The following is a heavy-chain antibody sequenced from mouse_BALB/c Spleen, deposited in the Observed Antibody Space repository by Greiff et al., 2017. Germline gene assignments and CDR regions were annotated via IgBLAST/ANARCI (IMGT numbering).Heavy chain of an antibody. CDR3: ASLYGSSNYAMDY. CDR1: GFAFSSYD. D-gene: IGHD1-1*01. V-gene: IGHV5-12-1*01. CDR2: ISSGGGST. Sequence: EVQLVESGGGLVKPGGSLKLSCAASGFAFSSYDMSWVRQTPEKRLEWVAYISSGGGSTYYPDTVKGRFTISRDNAKNTLYLQMSSLKSEDTAMYYCASLYGSSNYAMDYWGQGTSVTVSS. J-gene: IGHJ4*01.